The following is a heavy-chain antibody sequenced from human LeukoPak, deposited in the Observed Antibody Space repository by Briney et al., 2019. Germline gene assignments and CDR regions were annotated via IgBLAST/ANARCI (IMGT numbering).Heavy chain of an antibody. CDR3: AAEYYDFWGGTSGGFDP. D-gene: IGHD3-3*01. Sequence: SETLSLTCTVSGYSISSGYYWGWIRQPPGKGLEWIGSIYHSGSTYYNPSLKSRVTISVDTSKNQFSLKLSSVTAADTAVYYCAAEYYDFWGGTSGGFDPWGQGTLVTVSS. CDR2: IYHSGST. J-gene: IGHJ5*02. CDR1: GYSISSGYY. V-gene: IGHV4-38-2*02.